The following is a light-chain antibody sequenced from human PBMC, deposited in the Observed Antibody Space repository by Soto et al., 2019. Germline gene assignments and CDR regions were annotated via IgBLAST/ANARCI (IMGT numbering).Light chain of an antibody. V-gene: IGKV1-5*01. CDR3: QQYESYSPLT. CDR2: DAS. Sequence: DIPMTQSPSTLSASVGDRVTITCRASQTITRWMAWYQQKPGKAPKLLIYDASTLESGVPSRFSGSRSGTEFTLTISSLQPDDFATYYCQQYESYSPLTFGGGTKVEIK. J-gene: IGKJ4*01. CDR1: QTITRW.